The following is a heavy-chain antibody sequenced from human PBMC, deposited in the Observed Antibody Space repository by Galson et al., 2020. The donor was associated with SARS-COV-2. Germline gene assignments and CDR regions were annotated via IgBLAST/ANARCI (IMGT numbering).Heavy chain of an antibody. CDR1: GGSISSGSDY. D-gene: IGHD3-10*01. J-gene: IGHJ3*01. CDR3: ARTVYGSGSYQV. Sequence: LRLSCTVSGGSISSGSDYWTWIRQPAGKGLEWIGRIYTSGSTNYNPSLKSRVTISIDTSENQFSLKLKSVTAADTAVYYCARTVYGSGSYQVWGQGAMVSVSS. V-gene: IGHV4-61*02. CDR2: IYTSGST.